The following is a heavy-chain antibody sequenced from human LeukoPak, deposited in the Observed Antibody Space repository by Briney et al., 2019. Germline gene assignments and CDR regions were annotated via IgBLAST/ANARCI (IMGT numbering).Heavy chain of an antibody. CDR1: GFTFSSYG. Sequence: PGGSRRLSCAASGFTFSSYGMHWVRQAPGKGLEWVAFISYDGSNKYYANSVKGRFTVSRDNSKNTLYLQMNSLRAEDTAVYYCAKRATTVTTYYFDYWGQGTLVTVSS. CDR2: ISYDGSNK. V-gene: IGHV3-30*18. J-gene: IGHJ4*02. CDR3: AKRATTVTTYYFDY. D-gene: IGHD4-11*01.